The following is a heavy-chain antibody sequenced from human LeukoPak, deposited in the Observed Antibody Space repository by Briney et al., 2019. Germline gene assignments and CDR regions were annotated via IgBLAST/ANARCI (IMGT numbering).Heavy chain of an antibody. Sequence: GGSLRLSCAASGFTFGDYAMHWVRQAPGKGLEWVSLISWDGGSTYYADSVKGRFTISRDNSKNSLYLQMNSLRAEDTALYYCAKEGQEALGYYFDYWGQGTLVTVSS. J-gene: IGHJ4*02. CDR3: AKEGQEALGYYFDY. CDR1: GFTFGDYA. CDR2: ISWDGGST. V-gene: IGHV3-43D*03.